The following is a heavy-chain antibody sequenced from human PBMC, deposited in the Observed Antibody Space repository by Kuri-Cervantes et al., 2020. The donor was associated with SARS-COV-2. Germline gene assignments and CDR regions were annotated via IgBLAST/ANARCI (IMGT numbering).Heavy chain of an antibody. CDR3: ARAEYSSHPGGYYYYMDV. D-gene: IGHD6-6*01. CDR1: GYTFTSYS. V-gene: IGHV7-4-1*02. Sequence: ASVKVSCKASGYTFTSYSMNWVRQAPGQGPEWMGWINTNTGNPTYAQGFTGRFVLSLDTSVSTAYLQISSLKAEDTAVYYCARAEYSSHPGGYYYYMDVWGKGTTVTVSS. J-gene: IGHJ6*03. CDR2: INTNTGNP.